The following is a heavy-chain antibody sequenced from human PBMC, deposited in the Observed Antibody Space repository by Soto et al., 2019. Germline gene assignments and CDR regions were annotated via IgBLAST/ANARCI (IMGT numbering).Heavy chain of an antibody. D-gene: IGHD1-1*01. CDR2: IGRGGDT. Sequence: QAPDKGLEWVSTIGRGGDTFYADSVRGRSTISRDNSKNTLFLQMNSLRAEDTALYFCAKDGTTAGIHYYGMDIWGQGTTVTVSS. CDR3: AKDGTTAGIHYYGMDI. V-gene: IGHV3-23*01. J-gene: IGHJ6*02.